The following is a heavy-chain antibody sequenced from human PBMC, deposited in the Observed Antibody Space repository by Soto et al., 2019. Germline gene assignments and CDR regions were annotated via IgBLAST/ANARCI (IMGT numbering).Heavy chain of an antibody. D-gene: IGHD3-22*01. CDR1: GGSCSGYY. CDR3: ARLRGDSSGLRWFDP. J-gene: IGHJ5*02. Sequence: SETLSLTCAVYGGSCSGYYWSWIRQPPGKGLEWIGEINHSGSTNYNPSLKSRVTISVDTSKNQFSLKLSSVTAADTAVYYCARLRGDSSGLRWFDPWGQGTLVTVSS. V-gene: IGHV4-34*01. CDR2: INHSGST.